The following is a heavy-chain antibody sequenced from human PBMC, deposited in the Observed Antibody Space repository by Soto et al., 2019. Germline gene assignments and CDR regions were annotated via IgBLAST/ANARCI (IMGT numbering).Heavy chain of an antibody. Sequence: SETLSVTCAVYGGSFSGYYWSWIRQPPGKGLGWIGEINHSGSTNYNPSLKSRVTISVXXXXXXFXLXLXXXTAAXTAVYHCARTDRAIFYGMDVWGQGTTVTVS. CDR1: GGSFSGYY. J-gene: IGHJ6*02. CDR3: ARTDRAIFYGMDV. D-gene: IGHD3-22*01. V-gene: IGHV4-34*01. CDR2: INHSGST.